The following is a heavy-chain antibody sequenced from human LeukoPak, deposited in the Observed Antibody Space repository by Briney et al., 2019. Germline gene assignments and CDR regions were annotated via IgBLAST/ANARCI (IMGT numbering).Heavy chain of an antibody. CDR2: IYPGDSDT. J-gene: IGHJ4*02. CDR3: ARPSGTYNRFDY. CDR1: GYSFTTSW. Sequence: GESLKISCKGSGYSFTTSWIGRVRQMPGRGLEWMGIIYPGDSDTRYSPSFRGQVTISADKSISTAYLQWSSLKASDTAMYHCARPSGTYNRFDYWGQGTLVTVSS. V-gene: IGHV5-51*01. D-gene: IGHD1-26*01.